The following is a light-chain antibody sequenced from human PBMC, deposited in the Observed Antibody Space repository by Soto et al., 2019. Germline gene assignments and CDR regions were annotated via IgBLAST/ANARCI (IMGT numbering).Light chain of an antibody. V-gene: IGKV4-1*01. Sequence: DIVMTQSPDSLAVSLGERATINCESSQSVLYSSNNKNYLAWYQQKPGQPPKLLIYWASTRESGVPDRFSGSGSGTDFTPTISSLQAEDVAVYYCQQYYSTPPTFGQGTKLEIK. J-gene: IGKJ2*01. CDR1: QSVLYSSNNKNY. CDR3: QQYYSTPPT. CDR2: WAS.